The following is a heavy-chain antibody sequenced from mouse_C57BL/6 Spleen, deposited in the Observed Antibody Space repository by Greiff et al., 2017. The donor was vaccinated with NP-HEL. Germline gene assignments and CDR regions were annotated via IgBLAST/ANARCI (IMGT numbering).Heavy chain of an antibody. CDR2: ISYSGST. Sequence: EVKLVESGPGLAKPSQTLSLTCSVTGYSITSDYWNWIRKFPGNKLEYMGYISYSGSTYYYPSLKSRISTTRDTSKNQYYLQLNALTTEDTATYYCASSYYDYDAWFAYWGQGTLVTVSA. V-gene: IGHV3-8*01. CDR3: ASSYYDYDAWFAY. D-gene: IGHD2-4*01. CDR1: GYSITSDY. J-gene: IGHJ3*01.